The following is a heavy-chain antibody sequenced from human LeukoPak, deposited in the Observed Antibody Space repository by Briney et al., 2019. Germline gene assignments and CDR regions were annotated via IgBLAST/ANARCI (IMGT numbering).Heavy chain of an antibody. J-gene: IGHJ5*02. CDR3: ARTYYYGSGSPYNWFDP. D-gene: IGHD3-10*01. Sequence: PSGTLSLTCAVSGGSIRSSNWWSWVRQPPGKGLEWIGEIYHSGSTNYNPSLKSRVTISVDKSKNQFSLKLSSVTAADTAVYYCARTYYYGSGSPYNWFDPWGQGTLVTVSS. CDR1: GGSIRSSNW. V-gene: IGHV4-4*02. CDR2: IYHSGST.